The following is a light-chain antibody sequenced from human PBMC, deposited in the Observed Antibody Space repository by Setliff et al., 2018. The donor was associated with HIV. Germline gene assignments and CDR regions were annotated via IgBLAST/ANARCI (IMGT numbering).Light chain of an antibody. Sequence: SVLAQPASVSGSPGQSITISCTGTSSDVGGYNFVSWYQKHPGKAPKLIIYDATYRPSGVSDRFSGSKSGNTASLTISGLQAEDEADYYCSSYTSSTPLYVFGTGTKVTV. V-gene: IGLV2-14*03. J-gene: IGLJ1*01. CDR3: SSYTSSTPLYV. CDR1: SSDVGGYNF. CDR2: DAT.